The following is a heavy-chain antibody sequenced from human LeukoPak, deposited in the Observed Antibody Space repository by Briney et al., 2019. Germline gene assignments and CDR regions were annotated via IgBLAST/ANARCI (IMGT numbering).Heavy chain of an antibody. D-gene: IGHD6-13*01. V-gene: IGHV1-69*13. CDR3: AKRASSSRLGYYFDY. CDR2: IIPIFGTA. J-gene: IGHJ4*02. Sequence: ASVKVSCKASGGTFSSYAISWVRQAPGQGLEWMGGIIPIFGTANYAQKFQGRVTITADESTSTAYMELSSLRSEDTAVYYCAKRASSSRLGYYFDYWGQGTLVTVSS. CDR1: GGTFSSYA.